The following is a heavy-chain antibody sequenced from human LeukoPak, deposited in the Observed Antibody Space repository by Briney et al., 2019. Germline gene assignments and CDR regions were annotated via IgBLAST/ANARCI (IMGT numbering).Heavy chain of an antibody. CDR2: ISGSGDST. CDR3: AKGIGLANDAFDI. D-gene: IGHD1-26*01. V-gene: IGHV3-23*01. J-gene: IGHJ3*02. CDR1: GFTFDDYA. Sequence: PGGSLRLSCAASGFTFDDYAMHWVRQTPGKGLEWVSLISGSGDSTYYADSARGRFAISRDNSKNTLYLQMNSLRAEDTAIYYCAKGIGLANDAFDIWGQGTMVTVSS.